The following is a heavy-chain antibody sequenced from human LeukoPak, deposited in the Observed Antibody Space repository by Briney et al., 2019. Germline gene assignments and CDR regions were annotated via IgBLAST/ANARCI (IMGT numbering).Heavy chain of an antibody. J-gene: IGHJ5*02. V-gene: IGHV4-61*02. Sequence: SQTLSLTCTVSGGSISSGSYYWSWIRQPAGKGLEWIGRIYTSGSTNYNPSLKSRVTISVDTSKNQFSLKVSSVTAADTAVYYCARDLSSSWFDPWGQGTLVTVSS. D-gene: IGHD6-13*01. CDR1: GGSISSGSYY. CDR3: ARDLSSSWFDP. CDR2: IYTSGST.